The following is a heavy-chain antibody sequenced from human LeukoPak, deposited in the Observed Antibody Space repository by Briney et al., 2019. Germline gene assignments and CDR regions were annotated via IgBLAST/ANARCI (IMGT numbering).Heavy chain of an antibody. CDR3: ARDGVFGVVITAYYFDY. Sequence: GGSLRLSCAASGFTFSSYSMNWVRQAPGKALEWVSSISSSRSYIYYADSVKGRFTISRDNAKNSLYLQMNSLRAEDTAVYYCARDGVFGVVITAYYFDYWGQGTLVTVSS. D-gene: IGHD3-3*01. CDR2: ISSSRSYI. J-gene: IGHJ4*02. V-gene: IGHV3-21*01. CDR1: GFTFSSYS.